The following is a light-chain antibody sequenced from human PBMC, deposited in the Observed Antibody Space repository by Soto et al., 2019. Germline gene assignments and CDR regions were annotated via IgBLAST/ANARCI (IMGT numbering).Light chain of an antibody. CDR3: QQFGRSPPSWT. V-gene: IGKV3-20*01. J-gene: IGKJ1*01. CDR2: GAS. Sequence: ETVLTQSPGTLSLSPGERATLSCRASQSVSSNYLAWYQQKPGQAPRLLMYGASTRATGIPDRFSGSGSGTAFTLTVSRLEPDDFAVYYCQQFGRSPPSWTFGQGTKVEIK. CDR1: QSVSSNY.